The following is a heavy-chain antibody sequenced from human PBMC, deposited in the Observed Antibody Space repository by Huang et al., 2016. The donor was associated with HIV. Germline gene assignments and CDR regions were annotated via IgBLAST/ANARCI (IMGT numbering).Heavy chain of an antibody. V-gene: IGHV4-39*01. Sequence: QLQLQESGPGLVKPSETLPLTCTVSGDSISRGNYWAWIRQPPGKGLEWIGSIHYSVTTYYTPSLKSRDTISVDTSKNQFALKLGSAAAADTAVYYCARLLSSDYYQFDFWGQGTLVTVSS. D-gene: IGHD3-22*01. CDR2: IHYSVTT. CDR1: GDSISRGNY. CDR3: ARLLSSDYYQFDF. J-gene: IGHJ4*02.